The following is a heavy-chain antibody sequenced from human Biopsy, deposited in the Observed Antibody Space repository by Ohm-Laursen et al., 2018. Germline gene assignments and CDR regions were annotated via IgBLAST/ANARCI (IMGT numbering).Heavy chain of an antibody. CDR2: ISDSGST. Sequence: GTLSLTCAVSGGSISSFYWTWIRQPPGKGPEWIGDISDSGSTNYKPSLKSRVIISVDTSKNQFSLNLSSVTAADTAVYYCAKRGSGGRSFDHWGQGTLVTVSS. D-gene: IGHD2-15*01. CDR3: AKRGSGGRSFDH. J-gene: IGHJ4*02. V-gene: IGHV4-59*08. CDR1: GGSISSFY.